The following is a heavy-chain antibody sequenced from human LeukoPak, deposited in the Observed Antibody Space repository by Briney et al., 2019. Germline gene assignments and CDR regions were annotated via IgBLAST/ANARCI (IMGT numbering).Heavy chain of an antibody. J-gene: IGHJ6*03. CDR3: AEGGGWSSSFYMDV. Sequence: ASVKVSCKASRGTFSSYAISWVRQPPGRGLEWMGVIIPIFGTANYAQKFQGRVTITTDESTSTAYMELSSLRSEDTAVYYCAEGGGWSSSFYMDVWGKGTTVTVSS. CDR2: IIPIFGTA. V-gene: IGHV1-69*05. CDR1: RGTFSSYA. D-gene: IGHD6-6*01.